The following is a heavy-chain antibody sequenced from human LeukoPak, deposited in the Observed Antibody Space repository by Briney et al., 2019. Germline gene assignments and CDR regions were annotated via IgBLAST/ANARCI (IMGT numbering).Heavy chain of an antibody. CDR3: ATLCSGGSCYDTTRDY. Sequence: ASVNVSCKVSGYTLTELSMHWVRQAPGKGLEWMGGFDPEDGVTIYAQKFQGRVTLTEDTSTDTAYMELSSLRPEDTAVYYCATLCSGGSCYDTTRDYWGQGTLVTVSS. CDR1: GYTLTELS. J-gene: IGHJ4*02. CDR2: FDPEDGVT. V-gene: IGHV1-24*01. D-gene: IGHD2-15*01.